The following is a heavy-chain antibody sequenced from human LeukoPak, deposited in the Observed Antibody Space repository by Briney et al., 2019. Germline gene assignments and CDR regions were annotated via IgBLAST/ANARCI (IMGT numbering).Heavy chain of an antibody. CDR3: ARLGPWMPLGY. D-gene: IGHD7-27*01. CDR2: INHSGST. CDR1: GGSFSGYY. Sequence: SETLSLTCDVYGGSFSGYYWSWIRQPPGKGLEWIGEINHSGSTNYNPSLKSRVTISVDTSKNQFSLKLSSVTAADTAVYYCARLGPWMPLGYWGQGTLVTVSS. J-gene: IGHJ4*02. V-gene: IGHV4-34*01.